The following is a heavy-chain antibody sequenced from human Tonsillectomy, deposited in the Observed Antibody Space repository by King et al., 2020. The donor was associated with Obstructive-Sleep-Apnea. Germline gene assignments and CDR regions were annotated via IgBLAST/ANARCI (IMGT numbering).Heavy chain of an antibody. CDR1: GGSISGYY. D-gene: IGHD6-13*01. J-gene: IGHJ5*02. CDR2: IHDSGST. CDR3: ARHXXGSXXXXNXXDX. Sequence: VQLQESGPGLVKPSETLSLTCTVSGGSISGYYWSWIRQPPGKGLEWIGYIHDSGSTNYNPSLKSRVTISVDTSKNQFSLKLSSVTAADTAVYYCARHXXGSXXXXNXXDXWGQGTLVTVSS. V-gene: IGHV4-59*08.